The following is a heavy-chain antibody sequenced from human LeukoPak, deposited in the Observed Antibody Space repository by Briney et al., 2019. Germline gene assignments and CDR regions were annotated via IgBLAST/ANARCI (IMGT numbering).Heavy chain of an antibody. J-gene: IGHJ4*02. CDR3: ARDRGYFDN. CDR1: GFTFSIYS. V-gene: IGHV3-21*01. CDR2: ITSSSNYI. Sequence: GGSLRLSCAASGFTFSIYSMNWVRQAPGKGLEWLSSITSSSNYIYYAHSVKGRFTISRDNVQNSLYLQMNSLRAEDTAMYYCARDRGYFDNWGQGTLVTVSS.